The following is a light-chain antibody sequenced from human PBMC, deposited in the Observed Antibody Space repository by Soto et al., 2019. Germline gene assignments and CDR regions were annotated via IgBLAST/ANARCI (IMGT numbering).Light chain of an antibody. CDR3: QQYDNWPLA. V-gene: IGKV1-9*01. Sequence: DIQLTQSPSFLSASPGDRVTITCRASQGIRSYLAWYQQSPGRAPKLLIYAASTLQSEVPSRFSGSGSGTDFTLTITSPQSEDVAVYYCQQYDNWPLAFGQGTKVDI. CDR1: QGIRSY. J-gene: IGKJ1*01. CDR2: AAS.